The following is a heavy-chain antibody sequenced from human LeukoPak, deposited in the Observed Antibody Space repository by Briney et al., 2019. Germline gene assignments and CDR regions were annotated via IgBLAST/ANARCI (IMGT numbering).Heavy chain of an antibody. CDR3: ARGRVVGDYVLDS. J-gene: IGHJ4*02. CDR2: INHSGSI. Sequence: SETLSLTCAVYGGSFSDYYWSWIRQPPGKRLEWIGEINHSGSINYNPSLRSRVTLSVDTSKNQFSLKVTSTTAADTALYYCARGRVVGDYVLDSWGQGTLVTVSS. V-gene: IGHV4-34*01. CDR1: GGSFSDYY. D-gene: IGHD3-16*01.